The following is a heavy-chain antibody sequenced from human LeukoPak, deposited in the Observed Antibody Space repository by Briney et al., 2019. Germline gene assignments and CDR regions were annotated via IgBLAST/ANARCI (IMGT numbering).Heavy chain of an antibody. CDR1: GFTFSTYG. CDR2: ISGSDSTV. Sequence: GSLRLSCAASGFTFSTYGMNWVRQAPGKGLNWVAYISGSDSTVYYAASVKGRFTLSRDISENTLYLQMNSLRAEDTAVYYCAKGRDYDFWSGSDYWGQGALVTVSS. CDR3: AKGRDYDFWSGSDY. D-gene: IGHD3-3*01. J-gene: IGHJ4*02. V-gene: IGHV3-23*01.